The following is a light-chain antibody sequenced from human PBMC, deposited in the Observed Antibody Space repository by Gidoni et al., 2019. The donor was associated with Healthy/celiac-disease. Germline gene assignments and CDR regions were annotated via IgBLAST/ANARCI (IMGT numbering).Light chain of an antibody. CDR3: MQALQTSIT. V-gene: IGKV2-28*01. CDR1: QSRLHSNGYNY. J-gene: IGKJ5*01. Sequence: DSVMTQSPLSLPVTPGEPASISCRSTQSRLHSNGYNYLDWYLQKPGQSPQLLIYLGSHRASGGPDRFSGSGSGTDFTRKISRVEAEDVGVYYCMQALQTSITFGQGTRLEIK. CDR2: LGS.